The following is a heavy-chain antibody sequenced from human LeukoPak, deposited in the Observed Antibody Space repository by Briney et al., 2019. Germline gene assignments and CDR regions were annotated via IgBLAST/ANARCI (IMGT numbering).Heavy chain of an antibody. CDR1: GGSVSSGSYY. D-gene: IGHD3-10*01. Sequence: SETLSLTCTVSGGSVSSGSYYWSWIRQPPGKGLEWIGYIYYSRSTNYKPSFKSRVTISVDTSKNQFSLKLSSVTAADSAVYYCGRAGPGSVDYWGQGTLVTVSS. J-gene: IGHJ4*02. CDR3: GRAGPGSVDY. V-gene: IGHV4-61*01. CDR2: IYYSRST.